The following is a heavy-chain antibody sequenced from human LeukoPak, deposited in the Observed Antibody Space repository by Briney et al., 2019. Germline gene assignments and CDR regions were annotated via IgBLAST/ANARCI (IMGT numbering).Heavy chain of an antibody. J-gene: IGHJ4*02. D-gene: IGHD4-17*01. CDR2: ISTGGRTI. CDR1: GFTFSDYG. CDR3: ARGATVTYYFDH. V-gene: IGHV3-48*03. Sequence: GESLKISCAASGFTFSDYGMNWVRQAPGKGLEWLSYISTGGRTIKYADSVKGRFTISRDNARSSLFLQMANLRVEDTAVYFCARGATVTYYFDHWGQGALVAVSS.